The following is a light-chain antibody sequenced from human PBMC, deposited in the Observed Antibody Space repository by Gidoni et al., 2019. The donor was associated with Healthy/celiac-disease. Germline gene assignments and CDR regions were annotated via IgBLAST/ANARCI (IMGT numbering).Light chain of an antibody. J-gene: IGKJ5*01. CDR1: QSLLHSNGYNY. V-gene: IGKV2-28*01. CDR3: MQALQTPA. Sequence: DLVMTQSPLSLPVTPGAPASISCRSSQSLLHSNGYNYLDWYLQKPGQSPQLLIYLGSNRASGVPDRFSGSGSGTDFTLKSSRVEAEDVGVYYCMQALQTPAFGQGTRLEIK. CDR2: LGS.